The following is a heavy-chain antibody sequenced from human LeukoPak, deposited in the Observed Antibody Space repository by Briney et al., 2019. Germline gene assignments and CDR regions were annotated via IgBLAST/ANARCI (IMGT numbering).Heavy chain of an antibody. Sequence: PGGSLRLSCAASGFTFSSYAMHWVRQAPGKGLEWVSAISGSGGSTYYADSVKGRFTISRDNSKNTLYLQMNSLRAEDTAVYYCAKEPRYSSGWYLFDYWGQGTLVTVSS. J-gene: IGHJ4*02. D-gene: IGHD6-19*01. CDR2: ISGSGGST. V-gene: IGHV3-23*01. CDR3: AKEPRYSSGWYLFDY. CDR1: GFTFSSYA.